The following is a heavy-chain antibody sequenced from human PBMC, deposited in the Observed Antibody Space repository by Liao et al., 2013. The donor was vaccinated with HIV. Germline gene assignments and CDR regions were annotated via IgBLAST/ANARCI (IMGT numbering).Heavy chain of an antibody. D-gene: IGHD5-18*01. Sequence: QVQLQESGPGLVKPSQTLSLTCTVSGGSISSGGHYWSWIRQPAGKGLEWIGRIHTSGSTNNNPSLKSRVTMSVDTSKNQFSLKLSSVTAADTAVYYCATTSLDTAIDDAFDIWGQGTMVTVSS. J-gene: IGHJ3*02. V-gene: IGHV4-61*02. CDR3: ATTSLDTAIDDAFDI. CDR2: IHTSGST. CDR1: GGSISSGGHY.